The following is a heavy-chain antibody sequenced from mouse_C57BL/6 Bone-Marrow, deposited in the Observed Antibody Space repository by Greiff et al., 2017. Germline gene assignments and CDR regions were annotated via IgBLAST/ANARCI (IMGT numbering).Heavy chain of an antibody. V-gene: IGHV1-82*01. CDR2: IYPGDGDT. Sequence: QVQLQQSGPELVKPGASVKISCKASGYAFSSSWMNWVKQRPGKGLEWIGRIYPGDGDTNYNGKFKGKATLTADKSFSTAYLQLSSLTSEDSAVYFCARQLRPHYYAMDYWGQGTSVTVSS. CDR3: ARQLRPHYYAMDY. CDR1: GYAFSSSW. D-gene: IGHD3-2*02. J-gene: IGHJ4*01.